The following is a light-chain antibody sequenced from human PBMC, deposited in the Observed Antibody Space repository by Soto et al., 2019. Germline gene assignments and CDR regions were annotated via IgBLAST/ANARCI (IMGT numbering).Light chain of an antibody. V-gene: IGLV2-14*03. CDR3: TSFTSGTTLVV. CDR1: SSDVGGYNF. J-gene: IGLJ2*01. Sequence: QSALTQPASMSGSPGQSITISCSGTSSDVGGYNFVSWYQHHPGKAPKLIIYNVNNRPSGVSIRFSGSKSGNTASLTISGLQADDEVDYYWTSFTSGTTLVVFGGGTQLTVL. CDR2: NVN.